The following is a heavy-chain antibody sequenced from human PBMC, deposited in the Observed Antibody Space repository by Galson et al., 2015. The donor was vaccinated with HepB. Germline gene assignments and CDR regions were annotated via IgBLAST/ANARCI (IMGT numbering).Heavy chain of an antibody. Sequence: SVKVSCKASGGTFSSYAISWVRQAPGQGLEWMGRIIPILGIANYAQKFQGRVTITADKSTSTAYMELSSLRSEDTAVYYCASFDYEQLRGWFDPWGQGTLVTVSS. CDR3: ASFDYEQLRGWFDP. D-gene: IGHD6-6*01. J-gene: IGHJ5*02. CDR2: IIPILGIA. V-gene: IGHV1-69*04. CDR1: GGTFSSYA.